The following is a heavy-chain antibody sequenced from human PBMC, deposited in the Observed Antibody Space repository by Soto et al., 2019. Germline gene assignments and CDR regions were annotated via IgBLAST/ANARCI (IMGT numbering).Heavy chain of an antibody. D-gene: IGHD3-3*01. J-gene: IGHJ6*02. Sequence: EVQLVESGGGLVKPGGSLRLSCAASGFTFSSYSMNWVRQAPGKGLEWVSSISSSSSYIYYADSVKGRFTFSRDNAKNSLYLQMNSLRAEDTAVYYCARDRSYDFWANYYYYYGMDVWGQGTTVTVSS. CDR2: ISSSSSYI. CDR1: GFTFSSYS. CDR3: ARDRSYDFWANYYYYYGMDV. V-gene: IGHV3-21*01.